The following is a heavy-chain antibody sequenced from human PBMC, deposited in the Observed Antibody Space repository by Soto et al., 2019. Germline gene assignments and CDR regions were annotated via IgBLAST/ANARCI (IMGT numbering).Heavy chain of an antibody. CDR3: ARVQRHSAFGHFDY. CDR1: GGSISSGDYY. Sequence: SETLSLTCTVSGGSISSGDYYWSWIRQPPGKGLEWIGYIYYSGSTYYNPSLKSRVTISVDTSKNQFSLRLSSVTAADTAVYYCARVQRHSAFGHFDYWGPAPLVTVSS. J-gene: IGHJ4*02. D-gene: IGHD3-3*01. V-gene: IGHV4-30-4*01. CDR2: IYYSGST.